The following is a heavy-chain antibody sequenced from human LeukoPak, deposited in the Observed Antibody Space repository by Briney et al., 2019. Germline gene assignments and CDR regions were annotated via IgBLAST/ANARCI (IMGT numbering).Heavy chain of an antibody. CDR1: GGSMSGYY. CDR2: IFSSGSS. V-gene: IGHV4-59*08. J-gene: IGHJ4*02. Sequence: SETLSLTCTVSGGSMSGYYWSWIRQLPGKGLEWIGYIFSSGSSNFNPSLKSRVTISVDTSRNQFSLRLSSVTAADTAVYSCARRSKLGYYFDSWGQGILVTVSS. D-gene: IGHD3-16*01. CDR3: ARRSKLGYYFDS.